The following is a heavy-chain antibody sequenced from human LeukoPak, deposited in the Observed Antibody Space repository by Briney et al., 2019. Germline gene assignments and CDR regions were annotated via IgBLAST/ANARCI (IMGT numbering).Heavy chain of an antibody. D-gene: IGHD2-8*02. CDR1: GFTFSSYA. CDR2: ISGSGGST. CDR3: ANLIFCTAPARHDAFDI. J-gene: IGHJ3*02. V-gene: IGHV3-23*01. Sequence: GSLRLSCAASGFTFSSYAMSWVRQAPGKGLEWVSAISGSGGSTYYADSVKGRFTISRDNSKNTLYLQMNSLRAEDTAVYYCANLIFCTAPARHDAFDIWGQGTMVTVSS.